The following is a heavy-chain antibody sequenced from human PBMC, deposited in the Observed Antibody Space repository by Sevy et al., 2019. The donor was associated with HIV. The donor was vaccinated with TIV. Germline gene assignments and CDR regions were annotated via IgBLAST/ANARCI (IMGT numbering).Heavy chain of an antibody. CDR3: AREGKAAIYGPDAFDI. D-gene: IGHD2-2*01. V-gene: IGHV3-11*01. J-gene: IGHJ3*02. CDR2: ISSSGSTI. Sequence: GGSLRLSCAASGFTFSDYYMSWIRQAPGKGLEWVSYISSSGSTIYYADSVKGRFTISGDNAKNSLYLQMNSLRAEDTAVYYCAREGKAAIYGPDAFDIWGQGTMVTVSS. CDR1: GFTFSDYY.